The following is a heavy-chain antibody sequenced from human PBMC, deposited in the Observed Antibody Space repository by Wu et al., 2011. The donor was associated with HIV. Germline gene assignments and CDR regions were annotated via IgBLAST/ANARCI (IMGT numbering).Heavy chain of an antibody. D-gene: IGHD3-3*01. CDR2: ISADNGDT. V-gene: IGHV1-18*01. Sequence: QVQLVQTGAEVKKPGASVKVSCKTSGYTFTSYGISWVRQAPGQGLEWMGWISADNGDTNYAQKLQGRVTMTTDTSTSTAYMELRSLRFDDTAVYYCARAGTIFGVVNNEYFQHWGQGTLVTVSS. CDR1: GYTFTSYG. J-gene: IGHJ1*01. CDR3: ARAGTIFGVVNNEYFQH.